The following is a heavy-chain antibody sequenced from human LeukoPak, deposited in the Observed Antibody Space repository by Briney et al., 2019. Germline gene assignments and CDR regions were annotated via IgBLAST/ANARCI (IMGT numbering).Heavy chain of an antibody. Sequence: PGGSLRLSCAASGFTFSAYAMSWVRQAPGKGLEWVSSISGSGGSTYYGDSVKGRFTISRDNSKNTLYLQMSSLRAGDTAIYYCAKVGAVGTSWSFDYWGQGTLVTVSS. CDR3: AKVGAVGTSWSFDY. J-gene: IGHJ4*02. D-gene: IGHD1-26*01. CDR2: ISGSGGST. V-gene: IGHV3-23*01. CDR1: GFTFSAYA.